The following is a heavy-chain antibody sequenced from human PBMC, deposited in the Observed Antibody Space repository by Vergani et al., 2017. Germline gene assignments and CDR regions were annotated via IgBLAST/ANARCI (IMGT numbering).Heavy chain of an antibody. CDR1: GGTFSSYT. CDR3: AGRRDGYIYYAFDI. D-gene: IGHD5-24*01. V-gene: IGHV1-69*02. Sequence: QVQLVQSGAEVKKPGSSVKVPCKASGGTFSSYTISWVRQAPGQGLEWMGRIIPILGIANYAQKFQGRVTITADKSTSTAYMELSSLRSEDTAVYYCAGRRDGYIYYAFDIWGQGTMVTVSS. J-gene: IGHJ3*02. CDR2: IIPILGIA.